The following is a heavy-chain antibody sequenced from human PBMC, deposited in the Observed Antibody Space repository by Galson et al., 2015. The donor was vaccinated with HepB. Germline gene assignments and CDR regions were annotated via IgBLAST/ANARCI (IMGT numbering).Heavy chain of an antibody. V-gene: IGHV3-23*01. CDR2: INGDGGRT. CDR3: AKHRSGSYCFEY. Sequence: SLRLSCAASGFTFSNYAMSWVRQAPGKGLEWVSGINGDGGRTYYADSVKGRFTISRDSSKNALYLQMDSLRAEDTAVYYCAKHRSGSYCFEYWGQGTLVTVSS. CDR1: GFTFSNYA. J-gene: IGHJ4*02. D-gene: IGHD1-26*01.